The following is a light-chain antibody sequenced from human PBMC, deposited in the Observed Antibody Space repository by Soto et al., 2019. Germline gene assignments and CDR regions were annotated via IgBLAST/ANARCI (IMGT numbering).Light chain of an antibody. Sequence: DIQLTQSPSFLSASVGDRVTITCRASQGISSYLAWYQQKPGKAPKLLIYAASTLQSGVPSRFSGSGSGIEFTLTISSLQPEDFATYYCQQLNSYPWTFGQGTKVDIK. V-gene: IGKV1-9*01. CDR3: QQLNSYPWT. CDR2: AAS. J-gene: IGKJ1*01. CDR1: QGISSY.